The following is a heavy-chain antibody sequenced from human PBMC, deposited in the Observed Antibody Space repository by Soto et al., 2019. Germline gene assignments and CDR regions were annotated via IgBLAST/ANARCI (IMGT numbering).Heavy chain of an antibody. J-gene: IGHJ4*02. D-gene: IGHD3-10*01. Sequence: QVQLVESGGGVVQPGRSLRLSCAASGFTFSNYGMHWVRQAPGKGLEWVTTISSDGNDKYYAGSVKGRFTISRDNSENTLDLQMNGLRAEDTAVYYCAKGSFSAHHFLDHWGQGTLFTFSS. CDR3: AKGSFSAHHFLDH. CDR1: GFTFSNYG. CDR2: ISSDGNDK. V-gene: IGHV3-30*18.